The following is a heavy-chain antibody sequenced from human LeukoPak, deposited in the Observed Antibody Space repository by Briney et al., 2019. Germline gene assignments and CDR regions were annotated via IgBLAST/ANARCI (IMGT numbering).Heavy chain of an antibody. D-gene: IGHD1-26*01. V-gene: IGHV1-8*03. CDR3: ARVIGDYGDY. Sequence: GASVKVSCKASGYTFTSYDINWVRQAPGQGLEWMGWMNPNNGNTGYAQKFQGRVTITRNASISTAYMELSSLRSEDTAVYYCARVIGDYGDYWGQGTLVTVSS. CDR1: GYTFTSYD. CDR2: MNPNNGNT. J-gene: IGHJ4*02.